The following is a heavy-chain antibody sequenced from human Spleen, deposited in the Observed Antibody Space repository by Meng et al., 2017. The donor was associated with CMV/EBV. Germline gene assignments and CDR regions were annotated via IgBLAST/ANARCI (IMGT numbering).Heavy chain of an antibody. J-gene: IGHJ4*02. V-gene: IGHV1-2*02. Sequence: FKASGYTFSDYYLLWARQAPGLGLEWMGWINPNGGGANYAQKFQGRVNMTGDTSISTAYMALSRLRYDDTAVYYCARVGATLDIDYWGQGTLVTVSS. CDR2: INPNGGGA. CDR1: GYTFSDYY. CDR3: ARVGATLDIDY. D-gene: IGHD1-26*01.